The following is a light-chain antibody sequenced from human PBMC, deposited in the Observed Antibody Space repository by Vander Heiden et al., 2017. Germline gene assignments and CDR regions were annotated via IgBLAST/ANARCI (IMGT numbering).Light chain of an antibody. J-gene: IGLJ1*01. Sequence: QSVLTQPPSVSGAPGQRVTISCTGSSSNIGAHYDVHGYQQLPGTAPKLLIYYNNNRPSGVPNRFSGSKSGTSASLAIAGLQAEDEADYYCQSYDGTLRAYVFGTGTKVTVL. CDR3: QSYDGTLRAYV. CDR2: YNN. CDR1: SSNIGAHYD. V-gene: IGLV1-40*01.